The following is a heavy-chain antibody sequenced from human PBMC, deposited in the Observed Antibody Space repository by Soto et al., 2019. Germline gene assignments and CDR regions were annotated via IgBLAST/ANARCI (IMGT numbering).Heavy chain of an antibody. CDR2: IYYSGST. V-gene: IGHV4-39*01. J-gene: IGHJ5*02. CDR3: ATSGYDSSPPYNWFDP. CDR1: GGSISSSSYY. Sequence: QLQLQESGPGLVKPSETLSLTCTVSGGSISSSSYYWGWIRQPPGKGLEWIGSIYYSGSTYYNPSLKSRVTISVDTSKNQFSLKLSSVTAADTAVYYCATSGYDSSPPYNWFDPWGQGTLVTVSS. D-gene: IGHD3-22*01.